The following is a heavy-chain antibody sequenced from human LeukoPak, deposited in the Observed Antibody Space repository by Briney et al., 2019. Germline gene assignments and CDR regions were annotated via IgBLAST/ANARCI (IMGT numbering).Heavy chain of an antibody. CDR2: ISWNSGSI. Sequence: GGSLRLSCAASGFTFDDYAMHWVRQAPGKGLEWVSGISWNSGSIDYADSVKGRFTISRDNTKNSLYPQMDSLRPEDTALYYCAKGGSSSGIDWGQGTLVTVSS. D-gene: IGHD6-19*01. J-gene: IGHJ4*02. CDR1: GFTFDDYA. V-gene: IGHV3-9*01. CDR3: AKGGSSSGID.